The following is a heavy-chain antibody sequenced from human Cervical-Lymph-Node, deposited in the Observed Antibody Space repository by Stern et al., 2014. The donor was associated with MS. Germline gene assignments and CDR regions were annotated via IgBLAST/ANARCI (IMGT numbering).Heavy chain of an antibody. D-gene: IGHD2-15*01. Sequence: QVTLKESGPTLVKPTQTVTLTCTLSGFSVATAGVGVGWIRQPPGKALEWLALIFWDAGKLYSPSLKNRLTIIKDTSKNQVVLTMTNVDPVDTATYYCAHSRVKYCRGGTCYSSLFDYWGQGTLVTVSS. V-gene: IGHV2-5*02. J-gene: IGHJ4*02. CDR2: IFWDAGK. CDR1: GFSVATAGVG. CDR3: AHSRVKYCRGGTCYSSLFDY.